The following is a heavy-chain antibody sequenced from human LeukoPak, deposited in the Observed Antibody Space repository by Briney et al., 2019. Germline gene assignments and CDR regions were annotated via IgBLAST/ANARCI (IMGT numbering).Heavy chain of an antibody. J-gene: IGHJ5*02. CDR3: ARDHYTSFDP. V-gene: IGHV4-4*07. CDR2: IYTSGST. CDR1: GGSISSYY. Sequence: AETLSLTCTVSGGSISSYYWSWIRQPAGKGLAWIGRIYTSGSTNYNPSLKRRVTMSVDTSTNQFSLKLSSVTAADTAVYYCARDHYTSFDPWGQGTLVTASS.